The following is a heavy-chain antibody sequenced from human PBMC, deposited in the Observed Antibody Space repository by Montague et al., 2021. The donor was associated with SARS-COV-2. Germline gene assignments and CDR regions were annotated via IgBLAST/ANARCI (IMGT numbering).Heavy chain of an antibody. D-gene: IGHD2-15*01. Sequence: CAISGDSVSTNSGTWNWVRLSPSRGLEWLGRTYYRSEWYSDYSVSVKRRISINPDTSKNQFSLQLNSVTPEDTAVYYCSRAERGSCGDGNCYQYFFNDWGQGTLVTVSS. J-gene: IGHJ4*02. V-gene: IGHV6-1*01. CDR1: GDSVSTNSGT. CDR2: TYYRSEWYS. CDR3: SRAERGSCGDGNCYQYFFND.